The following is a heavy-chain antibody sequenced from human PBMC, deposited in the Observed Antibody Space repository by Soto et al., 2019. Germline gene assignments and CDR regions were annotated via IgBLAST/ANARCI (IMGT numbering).Heavy chain of an antibody. CDR1: GFSLSTSGMC. CDR2: IDWDDDK. Sequence: SCPTLVNPTQTLTLTCTFSGFSLSTSGMCVSWIRQPPGKALEWLALIDWDDDKYYSTSLKTRLTISKDTSKNQVVLTMTNMDPVDTATYYCARMHTTVVTPYYFDYWGQGTLVTVSS. D-gene: IGHD4-17*01. CDR3: ARMHTTVVTPYYFDY. J-gene: IGHJ4*02. V-gene: IGHV2-70*01.